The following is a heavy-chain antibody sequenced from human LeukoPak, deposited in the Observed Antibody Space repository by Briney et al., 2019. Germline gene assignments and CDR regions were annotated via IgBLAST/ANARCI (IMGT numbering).Heavy chain of an antibody. CDR3: AKSRGVVGATTSFDY. D-gene: IGHD1-26*01. V-gene: IGHV3-30*04. CDR1: GFTFSSYA. J-gene: IGHJ4*02. Sequence: GGSLRLSCAASGFTFSSYAMHWVRQAPGKGLEWVAVISYDGSNKYYADSVKGRFTISRDNSKNTLYLQMNSLRAEDTAVYYCAKSRGVVGATTSFDYWGQGSLVTVSS. CDR2: ISYDGSNK.